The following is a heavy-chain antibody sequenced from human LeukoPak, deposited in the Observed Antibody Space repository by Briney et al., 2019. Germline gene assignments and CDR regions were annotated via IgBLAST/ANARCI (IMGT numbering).Heavy chain of an antibody. J-gene: IGHJ5*02. V-gene: IGHV3-74*01. CDR3: ARADIVVVPAAVRDFWFDP. CDR1: GFTFSSYW. D-gene: IGHD2-2*01. Sequence: GGSLRLSCAASGFTFSSYWMHWVRQAPGKGLVWVSRINSEGGSTSYADSVKGRFTISRDNAKNTLYLQMNSLRAEDTAVYYCARADIVVVPAAVRDFWFDPWGQGTLVTVSS. CDR2: INSEGGST.